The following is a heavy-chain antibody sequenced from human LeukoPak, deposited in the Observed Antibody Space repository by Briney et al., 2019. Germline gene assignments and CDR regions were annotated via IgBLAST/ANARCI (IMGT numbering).Heavy chain of an antibody. Sequence: SETLSLTCTVSGGSISSSSYYWGWIRQPPGKGLEWIGSIYYSGSTYYNPSLKSRVTISVDTSKNQFSPKLSSVTAADTAVYYCARFYYYGSGSYGDAFDIWGQGTMVTVSS. J-gene: IGHJ3*02. CDR1: GGSISSSSYY. CDR2: IYYSGST. CDR3: ARFYYYGSGSYGDAFDI. D-gene: IGHD3-10*01. V-gene: IGHV4-39*07.